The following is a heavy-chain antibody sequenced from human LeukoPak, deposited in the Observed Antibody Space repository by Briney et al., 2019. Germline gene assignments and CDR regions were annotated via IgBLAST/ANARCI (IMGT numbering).Heavy chain of an antibody. CDR2: TYSSGTT. CDR1: GFTVSSNY. J-gene: IGHJ4*02. CDR3: AKDRTTAARIFDY. D-gene: IGHD6-6*01. V-gene: IGHV3-53*01. Sequence: GGSLRLSCAASGFTVSSNYMSWVRQAPGKGLEYISVTYSSGTTYYADSVRDRITISRDNSRNTLYLQMNSLRPEDTAVYYCAKDRTTAARIFDYWGQGTLVTVSS.